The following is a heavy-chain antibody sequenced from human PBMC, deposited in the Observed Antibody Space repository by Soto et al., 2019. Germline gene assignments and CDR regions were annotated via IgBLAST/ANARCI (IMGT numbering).Heavy chain of an antibody. CDR2: SYYSGTT. D-gene: IGHD6-19*01. CDR1: GDSVRNQY. Sequence: SETLSLTCTVSGDSVRNQYWSWIRRPPGRGLEWIGYSYYSGTTNYNPSLKSRVTVSVDTSKNQFSLKLNSVTATDTAVYYCARHEIEAVPAAFDSWGQGPVVTVSS. J-gene: IGHJ4*02. V-gene: IGHV4-59*08. CDR3: ARHEIEAVPAAFDS.